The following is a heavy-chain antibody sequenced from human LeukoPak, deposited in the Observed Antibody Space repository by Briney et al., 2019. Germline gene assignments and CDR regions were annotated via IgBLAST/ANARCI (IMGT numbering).Heavy chain of an antibody. J-gene: IGHJ4*02. V-gene: IGHV1-2*02. CDR3: AREGPIVGATHLVDY. CDR2: INPNSGGT. Sequence: GASVKVSCKASGYTFTDYYMHWVRQAPGQGLEWMGWINPNSGGTNYAQKFQGRVTMTRDTPISTAYMELSRPRSDDTAVYYCAREGPIVGATHLVDYWGQGTLVTVSS. CDR1: GYTFTDYY. D-gene: IGHD1-26*01.